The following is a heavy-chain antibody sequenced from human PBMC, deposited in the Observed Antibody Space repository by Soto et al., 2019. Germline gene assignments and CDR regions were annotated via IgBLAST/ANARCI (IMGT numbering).Heavy chain of an antibody. CDR1: GGSISSYY. CDR3: ARPFYYYGSGSDYYYYYGMDV. V-gene: IGHV4-39*01. CDR2: IYYSGST. J-gene: IGHJ6*02. D-gene: IGHD3-10*01. Sequence: PSETLSLTCTVSGGSISSYYWGWIRQPPGKGLEWIGSIYYSGSTYYNPSLKSRVTISVDTSKNQFSLKLSSVTAADTAVYYCARPFYYYGSGSDYYYYYGMDVWGQGTTVTVSS.